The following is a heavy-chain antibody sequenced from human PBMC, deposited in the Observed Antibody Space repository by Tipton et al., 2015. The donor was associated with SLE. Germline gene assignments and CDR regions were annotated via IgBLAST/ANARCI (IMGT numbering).Heavy chain of an antibody. CDR2: IYYRGSTYYREST. D-gene: IGHD1-26*01. Sequence: TLSLTCTVSGGSIRSYYWSWIRLTPGKGLEWIGDIYYRGSTYYRESTTYNPSLESRATMSLDTPKNQFSLTSNSATAADTAVYYCAKADGVVGGHVPYWYFDLWGRGTLVSVSS. CDR1: GGSIRSYY. CDR3: AKADGVVGGHVPYWYFDL. V-gene: IGHV4-59*01. J-gene: IGHJ2*01.